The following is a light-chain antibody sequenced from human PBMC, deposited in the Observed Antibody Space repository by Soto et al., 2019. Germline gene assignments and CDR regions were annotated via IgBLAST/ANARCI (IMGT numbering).Light chain of an antibody. CDR3: QQSSDSPWT. CDR1: QSVSSY. J-gene: IGKJ1*01. CDR2: AAS. Sequence: EILLTQSPASLSLSPGDRVTISCRASQSVSSYLAWYQQKPGQAPRLLIYAASTWDTGIPARFSGGGSGTDFTLTISRLEPEDFAVYYCQQSSDSPWTFGQGTKVDIK. V-gene: IGKV3-11*01.